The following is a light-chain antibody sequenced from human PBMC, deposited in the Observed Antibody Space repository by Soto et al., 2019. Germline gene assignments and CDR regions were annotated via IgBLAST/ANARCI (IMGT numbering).Light chain of an antibody. CDR1: SGHSSYA. CDR2: LNSDGSH. J-gene: IGLJ3*02. V-gene: IGLV4-69*01. Sequence: QLVLTQSPSASASLGASVKLTCTLSSGHSSYAIAWHQQKPTKGPRYLMKLNSDGSHTKGDGIPDRFSGSSSGAERYLTRSSLQSDDEADYYCQTWGTGSGVFGGGTKLTVL. CDR3: QTWGTGSGV.